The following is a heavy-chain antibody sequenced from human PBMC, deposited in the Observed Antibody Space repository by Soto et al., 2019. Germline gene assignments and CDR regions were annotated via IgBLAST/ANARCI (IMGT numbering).Heavy chain of an antibody. CDR3: AREPRYCRGGSCSITGDAYDI. CDR1: GFIVSDTY. V-gene: IGHV3-66*01. J-gene: IGHJ3*02. D-gene: IGHD2-15*01. CDR2: ISNRGDT. Sequence: EVQLVESGGGLVQPGGSLRLSCTASGFIVSDTYVNWVRQAPGKGLEWVSVISNRGDTHYADSVRGRFSLSRDISDNTLHLQMNNRRVADTAVYFCAREPRYCRGGSCSITGDAYDIWGQGTLVTVSS.